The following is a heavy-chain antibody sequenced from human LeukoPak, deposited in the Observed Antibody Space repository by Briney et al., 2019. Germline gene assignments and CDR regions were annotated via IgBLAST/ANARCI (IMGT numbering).Heavy chain of an antibody. CDR3: ASRPTGRSFDY. CDR2: ITHSGST. J-gene: IGHJ4*02. CDR1: GGSFSGYY. Sequence: SETLSLTCAVYGGSFSGYYWSWIRQPPGKGLEWIGEITHSGSTNYNPSLKSRVTISVDTSKNQFSLKLSSVTAADTAVYYCASRPTGRSFDYWGQGTLVTVSS. V-gene: IGHV4-34*01. D-gene: IGHD1-14*01.